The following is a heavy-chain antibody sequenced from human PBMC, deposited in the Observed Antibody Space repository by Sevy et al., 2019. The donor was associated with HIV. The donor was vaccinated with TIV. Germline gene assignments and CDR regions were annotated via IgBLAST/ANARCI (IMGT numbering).Heavy chain of an antibody. V-gene: IGHV3-53*01. Sequence: LLLHGGSLRLSCAASGLSVSRNYLSWVRQAPGKGLEWVSVIYAGGSTYYADSVNGRFTVSRDKAKNTLYYQMNSLRAEDTAVYYCASQLGIGAFDIWGQGTMVTVSS. J-gene: IGHJ3*02. CDR3: ASQLGIGAFDI. CDR1: GLSVSRNY. CDR2: IYAGGST. D-gene: IGHD7-27*01.